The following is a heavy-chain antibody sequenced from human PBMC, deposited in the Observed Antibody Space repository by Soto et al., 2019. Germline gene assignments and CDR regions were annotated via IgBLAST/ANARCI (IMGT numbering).Heavy chain of an antibody. Sequence: QVQLVQSGAEVKKPGASVKVSCKASGYTFSSYGISWVRQAPGQGLEWMGWISAYNGNTKYAQKRQCRVDMTTDTSTSTALMDLRSLSSDDTDVYYCSRDLTSMENWGQWTIVTLSS. CDR2: ISAYNGNT. CDR1: GYTFSSYG. J-gene: IGHJ3*01. D-gene: IGHD1-1*01. V-gene: IGHV1-18*01. CDR3: SRDLTSMEN.